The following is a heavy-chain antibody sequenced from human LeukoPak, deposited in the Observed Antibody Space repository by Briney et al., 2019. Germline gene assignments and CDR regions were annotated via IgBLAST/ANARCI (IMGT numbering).Heavy chain of an antibody. CDR1: GDSVSSTRAS. CDR2: TYYRSKWVN. D-gene: IGHD3-16*01. J-gene: IGHJ4*02. CDR3: AREGWGPTSFDS. Sequence: SQTLSLTCAIFGDSVSSTRASWNWIRQSPSSGLQWLGRTYYRSKWVNDYAVSVKSRITITPDTSGNQFYLHLNSATPEDTAVYYCAREGWGPTSFDSWGQGTLVTVSS. V-gene: IGHV6-1*01.